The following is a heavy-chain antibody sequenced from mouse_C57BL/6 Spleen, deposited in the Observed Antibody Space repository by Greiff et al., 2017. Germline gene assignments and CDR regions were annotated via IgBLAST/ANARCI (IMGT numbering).Heavy chain of an antibody. CDR3: ARGDYGSGGFAY. V-gene: IGHV1-42*01. D-gene: IGHD1-1*01. J-gene: IGHJ3*01. Sequence: EVKLMESGPELVKPGASVKISCKASGYSFTGYYMNWVKQSPEKSLEWIGEINPSTGGTTYNQKFKAKATLTVDKSSSTAYMQLKSLTSEDSAVYYCARGDYGSGGFAYWGQGTLVTVSA. CDR1: GYSFTGYY. CDR2: INPSTGGT.